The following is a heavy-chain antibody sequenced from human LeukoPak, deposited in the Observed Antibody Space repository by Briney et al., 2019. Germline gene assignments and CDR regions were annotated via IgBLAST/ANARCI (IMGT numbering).Heavy chain of an antibody. J-gene: IGHJ4*02. CDR3: ARVKSLRSSWYLDDY. D-gene: IGHD6-13*01. CDR2: INPNSGNT. CDR1: GYTFTGYY. Sequence: ASVKVSCKASGYTFTGYYMHWVRQAPGQGLEWMGWINPNSGNTGYAQKFQGRVTMTRNTSISTAYMELSSLRSEDTAVYYCARVKSLRSSWYLDDYWGQGTLVTVSS. V-gene: IGHV1-8*02.